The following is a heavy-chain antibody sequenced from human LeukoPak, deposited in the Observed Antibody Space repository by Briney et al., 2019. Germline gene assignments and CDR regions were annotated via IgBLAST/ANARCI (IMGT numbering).Heavy chain of an antibody. CDR1: GFTFSSYG. CDR2: ILYDGSKK. CDR3: AKDLTGYPGGGFDI. D-gene: IGHD3-9*01. J-gene: IGHJ3*02. Sequence: PGGSLRLSCAASGFTFSSYGLHWVRQAPGKGLEWVAAILYDGSKKYYADSVKGRLTISRDNSRNTLDLQMNNLRADDTATYYCAKDLTGYPGGGFDIWGQGTLVTVSS. V-gene: IGHV3-30*18.